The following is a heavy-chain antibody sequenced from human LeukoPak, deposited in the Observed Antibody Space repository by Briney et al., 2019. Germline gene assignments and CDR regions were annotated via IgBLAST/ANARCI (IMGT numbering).Heavy chain of an antibody. CDR2: IYNSGST. CDR1: GGSVSDNNFF. J-gene: IGHJ4*02. Sequence: SETLSLTRTVSGGSVSDNNFFWNWIRQPPGKGLEWIGYIYNSGSTNYNPALNSRVTISVDTSNNQFSLKLSSVIAADTAVYYCAGLEAHRPLDYWGQGTLVIVSS. CDR3: AGLEAHRPLDY. V-gene: IGHV4-61*01.